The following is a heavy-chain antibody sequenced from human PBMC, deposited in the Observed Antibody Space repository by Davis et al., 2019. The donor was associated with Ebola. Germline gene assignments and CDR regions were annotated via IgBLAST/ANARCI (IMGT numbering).Heavy chain of an antibody. CDR3: ARGPRRITNGRYFQH. V-gene: IGHV4-34*01. D-gene: IGHD3-10*01. CDR2: INHSGST. J-gene: IGHJ1*01. CDR1: GGSISSYY. Sequence: PSETLSLTCTVSGGSISSYYWSWIRQPPGKGLEWIGEINHSGSTNYNPSLKSRVTISVDTSKNQFSLKLSSVTAADTAVYYCARGPRRITNGRYFQHWGQGTLVTVSS.